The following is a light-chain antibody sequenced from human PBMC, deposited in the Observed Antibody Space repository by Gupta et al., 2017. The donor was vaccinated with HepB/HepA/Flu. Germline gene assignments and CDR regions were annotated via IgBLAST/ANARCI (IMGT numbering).Light chain of an antibody. CDR2: ATS. V-gene: IGKV1-39*01. CDR3: QQSYSTPHT. CDR1: QGISSY. Sequence: DIKMTQSPSSLSASVGDRVTITCRASQGISSYLNWYQQKPGKAPKLLIYATSSLQSGVPSRFSGSGSGTDFTLTISSQHPEDFAAYYCQQSYSTPHTFGGGTNVEIK. J-gene: IGKJ4*01.